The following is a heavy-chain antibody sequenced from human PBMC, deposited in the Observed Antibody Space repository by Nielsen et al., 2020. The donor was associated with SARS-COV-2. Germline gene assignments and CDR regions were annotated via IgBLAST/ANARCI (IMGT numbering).Heavy chain of an antibody. Sequence: GESLKISGAASGFTFSSYGMHWVRQAPGKGLEWVAVISYDGSNKYYADSVKGRFTISRDNSKNTLYLQMNSLRAEDTAVYYCAKPYDFWGPGFDYWGQGTLVTVSS. J-gene: IGHJ4*02. CDR2: ISYDGSNK. CDR3: AKPYDFWGPGFDY. D-gene: IGHD3-3*01. V-gene: IGHV3-30*18. CDR1: GFTFSSYG.